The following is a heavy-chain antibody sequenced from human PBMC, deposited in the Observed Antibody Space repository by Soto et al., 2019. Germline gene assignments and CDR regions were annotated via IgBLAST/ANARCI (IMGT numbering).Heavy chain of an antibody. CDR3: ARGWYCVGDCYEWYFDL. J-gene: IGHJ2*01. D-gene: IGHD2-21*02. V-gene: IGHV3-33*01. CDR2: IWYDGSTK. CDR1: GFTFSSYG. Sequence: QVQLVESGGGVVQPGRSLKLSCAASGFTFSSYGMHWVRQAPGKGLERVAVIWYDGSTKYYADSVKGRFTISRDNSKNPLYLQMNSLRAEDTAVYYCARGWYCVGDCYEWYFDLWGRGTLVTVSS.